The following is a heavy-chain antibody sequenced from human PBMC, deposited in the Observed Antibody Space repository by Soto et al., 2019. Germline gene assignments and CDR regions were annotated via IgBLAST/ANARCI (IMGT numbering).Heavy chain of an antibody. CDR2: IIPIFGTA. J-gene: IGHJ4*02. CDR3: ATVEMATISPQYYFDY. D-gene: IGHD5-12*01. CDR1: GGTFSSYA. Sequence: QVQLVQSGAEVKKPRSSVKVSCKASGGTFSSYAISWVRQAPGQGLEWMGGIIPIFGTANYAQKFQGRVTITADESTSTAYMELSSLRSEDTAVYYCATVEMATISPQYYFDYWGQGTLVTVSS. V-gene: IGHV1-69*01.